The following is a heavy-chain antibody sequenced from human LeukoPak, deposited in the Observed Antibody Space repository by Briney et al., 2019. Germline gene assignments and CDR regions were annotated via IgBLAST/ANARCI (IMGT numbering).Heavy chain of an antibody. CDR1: GYTFTSYG. D-gene: IGHD3-10*01. V-gene: IGHV1-18*01. J-gene: IGHJ3*02. CDR3: ARVGSGAYRGSDAFDI. CDR2: ISAYNGNT. Sequence: ASVKVSCKGSGYTFTSYGISWVRQAPGQGLEWMGWISAYNGNTNSSQKYQGRVTMTTDTSTSTVYMELRSLRSDDTAVYYCARVGSGAYRGSDAFDIWGQGTMVTVSS.